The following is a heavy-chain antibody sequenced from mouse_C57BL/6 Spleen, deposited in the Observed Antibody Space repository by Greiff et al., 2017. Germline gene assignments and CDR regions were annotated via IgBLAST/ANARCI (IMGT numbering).Heavy chain of an antibody. CDR1: GYSITSGYY. Sequence: DVHLVESGPGLVKPSQSLSLTCSVTGYSITSGYYWNWIRQFPGNKLEWMGYISYDGSNNYNPSLKNRISITRDTSKNQFFLKLNSVTTEDTATYYCARARDYSNPDYWGQGTTLTVSS. CDR2: ISYDGSN. D-gene: IGHD2-5*01. J-gene: IGHJ2*01. V-gene: IGHV3-6*01. CDR3: ARARDYSNPDY.